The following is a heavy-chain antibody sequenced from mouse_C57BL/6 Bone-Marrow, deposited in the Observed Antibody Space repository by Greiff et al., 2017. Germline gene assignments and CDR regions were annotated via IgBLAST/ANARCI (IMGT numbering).Heavy chain of an antibody. J-gene: IGHJ3*01. CDR3: ARSGITTVVAPFAY. D-gene: IGHD1-1*01. CDR2: INPNYGTT. Sequence: VHVKQSGPELVKPGASVKISCKASGYSFTDYPMNWVKQSTGKSLEWIGVINPNYGTTSYNQKFKGKATLTVDKSSSTAYMQLNSLTSEDSAVYYCARSGITTVVAPFAYWGQGTLVTVSA. CDR1: GYSFTDYP. V-gene: IGHV1-39*01.